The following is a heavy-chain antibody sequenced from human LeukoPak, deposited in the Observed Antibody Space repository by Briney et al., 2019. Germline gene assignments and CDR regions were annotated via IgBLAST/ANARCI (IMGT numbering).Heavy chain of an antibody. V-gene: IGHV3-23*01. D-gene: IGHD3-16*01. CDR2: FSGIVGST. Sequence: GGSLRLSCAASGFTCSSYAMIRVRHAPGKGLERVSVFSGIVGSTYYADSVKGRFTISSNNSKNTLYLQMNSLGAEVRAVYFCAKGCVYDYWGQGTLVTVSS. CDR1: GFTCSSYA. J-gene: IGHJ4*02. CDR3: AKGCVYDY.